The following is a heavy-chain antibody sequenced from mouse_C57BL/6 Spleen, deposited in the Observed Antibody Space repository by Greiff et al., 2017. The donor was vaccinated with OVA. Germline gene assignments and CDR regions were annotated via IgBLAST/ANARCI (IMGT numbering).Heavy chain of an antibody. J-gene: IGHJ2*01. V-gene: IGHV1-26*01. CDR2: INPNNGGT. CDR3: ARGGDWDVGYFDY. CDR1: GYTFTDYY. Sequence: VQLQQSGPELVKPGASVKISCKASGYTFTDYYMNWVKQSHGKSLEWIGDINPNNGGTSYNQKFKGKATLTVDKSSSTAYMELRSLTSEDSAVYYCARGGDWDVGYFDYWGQGTTLTVSS. D-gene: IGHD4-1*01.